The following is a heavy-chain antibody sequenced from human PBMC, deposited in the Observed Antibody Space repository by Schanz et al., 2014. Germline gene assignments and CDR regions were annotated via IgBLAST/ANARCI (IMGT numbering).Heavy chain of an antibody. CDR3: ARVELSVYYYAMDV. Sequence: VQLVESGGGVVQPGGSLRLSCAASGFTFSFSGMQWVRQAPGKGLEYISSISPSSSYIYYADSVKGRFTISRDNAKNSLYLQMNSLRAEDAAVYYCARVELSVYYYAMDVWGQGTTVTVSS. D-gene: IGHD2-15*01. CDR1: GFTFSFSG. V-gene: IGHV3-21*01. J-gene: IGHJ6*02. CDR2: ISPSSSYI.